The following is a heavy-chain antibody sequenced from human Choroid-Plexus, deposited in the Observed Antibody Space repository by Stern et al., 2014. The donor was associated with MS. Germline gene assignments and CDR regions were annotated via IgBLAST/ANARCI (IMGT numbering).Heavy chain of an antibody. CDR1: GFTFGSCA. CDR2: VSYDGSNK. Sequence: QVQLMQSGGGVVQPGRPLRLSCVASGFTFGSCAMHWVRQAPGKGLEWVAGVSYDGSNKYYVDSVKGRFTISRDNSQNTLYMQMSSLRPEDTAVYYCAKDRQDLTYLFDHWGQGSLVTVSS. J-gene: IGHJ5*02. D-gene: IGHD2-2*01. V-gene: IGHV3-30*18. CDR3: AKDRQDLTYLFDH.